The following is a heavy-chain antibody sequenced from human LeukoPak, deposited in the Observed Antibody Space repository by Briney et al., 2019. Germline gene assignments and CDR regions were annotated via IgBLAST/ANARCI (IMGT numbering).Heavy chain of an antibody. CDR1: GLTFSNAY. Sequence: GGSLRLSCAASGLTFSNAYMTWVRQAPGKGLEWVGRIKSNVDGGTTDYAAPVKGRFTISRDDSKNTLYLQMNSLKTEDTAMYYCTTGGPHYDGNPLDFWGQGILVTVSS. D-gene: IGHD4-23*01. V-gene: IGHV3-15*01. CDR2: IKSNVDGGTT. CDR3: TTGGPHYDGNPLDF. J-gene: IGHJ4*02.